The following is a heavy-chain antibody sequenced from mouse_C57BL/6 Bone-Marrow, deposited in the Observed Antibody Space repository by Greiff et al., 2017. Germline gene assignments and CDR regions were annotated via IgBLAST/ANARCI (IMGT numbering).Heavy chain of an antibody. Sequence: EVQLQQSGAELVRPGASVKLSCTASGFNIKDDYMHWVKQRPEQGLEWIGWIDPENGDTESASKFQGKATITADTSSNTAYLQLSSLTSEDTAVYYCPTGYYFLFAFLGQGTTLTVSS. CDR1: GFNIKDDY. J-gene: IGHJ2*01. V-gene: IGHV14-4*01. D-gene: IGHD1-1*01. CDR2: IDPENGDT. CDR3: PTGYYFLFAF.